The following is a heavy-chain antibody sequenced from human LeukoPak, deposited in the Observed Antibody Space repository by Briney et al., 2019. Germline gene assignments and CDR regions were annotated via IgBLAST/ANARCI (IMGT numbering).Heavy chain of an antibody. V-gene: IGHV3-7*01. J-gene: IGHJ5*02. Sequence: PGGSLRLSCAASGFTFSSYWMSWVRQAPGKGQEWVANIKEDGSEKYYVYSVKGRFTISRDNAKNSLYLQMNSLRAEDTAVYYCARTDPYCGGDCYSGWFDPWGQGTLVTVSS. CDR3: ARTDPYCGGDCYSGWFDP. CDR2: IKEDGSEK. D-gene: IGHD2-21*02. CDR1: GFTFSSYW.